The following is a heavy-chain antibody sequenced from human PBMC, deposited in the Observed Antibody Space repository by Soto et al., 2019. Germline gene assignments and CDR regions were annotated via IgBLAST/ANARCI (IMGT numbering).Heavy chain of an antibody. J-gene: IGHJ5*02. Sequence: GGSLRLSCAASGFTFSSYGMHWVRQAPGKGLEWVAVIWYDGSNKYYADSVKGRFTISRDNSKNTLYLQMNSLRAEDTAVYYCARDGSVPGSGWDPNDPWGQGTLVTVSS. CDR3: ARDGSVPGSGWDPNDP. CDR1: GFTFSSYG. V-gene: IGHV3-33*01. CDR2: IWYDGSNK. D-gene: IGHD3-10*01.